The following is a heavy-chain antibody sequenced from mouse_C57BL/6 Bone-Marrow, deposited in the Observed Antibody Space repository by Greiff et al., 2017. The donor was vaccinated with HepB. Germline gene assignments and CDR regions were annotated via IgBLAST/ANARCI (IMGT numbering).Heavy chain of an antibody. CDR1: GYTFTSYW. CDR3: ARWGYYGSSSYFDY. D-gene: IGHD1-1*01. CDR2: IYPGSGST. V-gene: IGHV1-55*01. J-gene: IGHJ2*01. Sequence: VQLQQSGAELVKPGASVKMSCKASGYTFTSYWITWVKQRPGQGLEWIGDIYPGSGSTNYNEKFKSKATLTVDTSSSTAYMQLSSLTSEDSAVYYCARWGYYGSSSYFDYWGQGTTLTVSS.